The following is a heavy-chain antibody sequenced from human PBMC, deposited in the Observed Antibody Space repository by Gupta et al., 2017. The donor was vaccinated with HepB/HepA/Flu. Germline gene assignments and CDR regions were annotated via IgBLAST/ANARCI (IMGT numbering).Heavy chain of an antibody. CDR1: GYTFTNYG. CDR2: ISGYNRQT. Sequence: QVQLVQSGAEVKKPGASVKVSCKASGYTFTNYGISWVRQAPGQGLEWMGRISGYNRQTNYAQKLQGRVTMTTDTSSSKADMELGRRRYDDTAVYYCSRDGGEMPTITDYWDQVTLVHVS. V-gene: IGHV1-18*01. CDR3: SRDGGEMPTITDY. D-gene: IGHD5-24*01. J-gene: IGHJ4*02.